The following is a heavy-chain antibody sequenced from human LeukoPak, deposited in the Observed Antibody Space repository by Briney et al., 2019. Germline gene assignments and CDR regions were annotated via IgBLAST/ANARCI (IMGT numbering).Heavy chain of an antibody. Sequence: SETLSLTCAVYGGSFSGYYWSWIRQPPGKGLEWIGEINHSGTTNYNSSLKSRVTVSVDTSKNQFSLKLSSVTAADKAVYYCARRYSGSYGLYSHHSMDVWGKGTTVTVSS. CDR3: ARRYSGSYGLYSHHSMDV. J-gene: IGHJ6*03. V-gene: IGHV4-34*01. CDR1: GGSFSGYY. D-gene: IGHD1-26*01. CDR2: INHSGTT.